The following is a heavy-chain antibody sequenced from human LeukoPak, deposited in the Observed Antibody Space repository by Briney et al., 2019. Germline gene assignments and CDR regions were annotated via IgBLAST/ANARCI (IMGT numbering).Heavy chain of an antibody. CDR3: ARDYYDSSGYYFFVY. Sequence: PSETLSLTCTVSGGSISSYYWSWIRQPAGKGLEWIGRIYTSGSTNYNPSLKSRVTMSVDTSKNQFSLKLSSVTAADTAVYYCARDYYDSSGYYFFVYWGQGTLVTASS. V-gene: IGHV4-4*07. CDR1: GGSISSYY. D-gene: IGHD3-22*01. J-gene: IGHJ4*02. CDR2: IYTSGST.